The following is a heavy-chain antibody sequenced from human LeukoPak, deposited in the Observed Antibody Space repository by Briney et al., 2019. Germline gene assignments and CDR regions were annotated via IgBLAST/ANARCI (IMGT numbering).Heavy chain of an antibody. CDR2: VNHSGST. CDR3: ARRFDP. CDR1: GGSFSGYY. V-gene: IGHV4-34*01. Sequence: SETLSLTCAVYGGSFSGYYWSWIRQPPGKGLEWIGEVNHSGSTNYNPSLKSRVTISVDTSKNQFSLKLSSVTAADTAVYYCARRFDPWGQGTLVTVSS. J-gene: IGHJ5*02.